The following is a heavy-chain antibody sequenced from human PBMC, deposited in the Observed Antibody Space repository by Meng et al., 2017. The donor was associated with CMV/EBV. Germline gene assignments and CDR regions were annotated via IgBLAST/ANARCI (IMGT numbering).Heavy chain of an antibody. V-gene: IGHV1-2*02. CDR1: GYTFTGYY. CDR2: INPNSGGT. CDR3: ARASPAIFGRHYYYYGMDV. J-gene: IGHJ6*01. D-gene: IGHD2-2*02. Sequence: ASVKVSCKASGYTFTGYYMHWVRQAPGQGLEWMGWINPNSGGTNYAQKFQGRVTMTRDTSISTAYMELSRLRSDDTAVYYCARASPAIFGRHYYYYGMDVWGKGPRSPSPQ.